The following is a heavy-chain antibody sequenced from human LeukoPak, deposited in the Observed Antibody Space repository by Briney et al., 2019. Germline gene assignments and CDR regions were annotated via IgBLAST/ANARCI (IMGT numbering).Heavy chain of an antibody. D-gene: IGHD6-6*01. CDR2: ISAYNGNT. CDR1: GGTFSSYA. Sequence: GASVKVSCKASGGTFSSYAISWVRQAPGQGLEWMGWISAYNGNTNYAQRLQGRVTMTTDTSTSTAYMELRSLRSDDTAVYYCAREYSSSSLDYWGQGTLVTVSS. CDR3: AREYSSSSLDY. J-gene: IGHJ4*02. V-gene: IGHV1-18*01.